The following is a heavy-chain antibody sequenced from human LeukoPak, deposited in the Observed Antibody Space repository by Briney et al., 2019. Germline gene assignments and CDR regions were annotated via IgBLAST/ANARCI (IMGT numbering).Heavy chain of an antibody. CDR1: GFAFSSYS. CDR2: ISSSSSYI. D-gene: IGHD6-13*01. CDR3: ARAIAAAGTFDD. V-gene: IGHV3-21*01. J-gene: IGHJ4*02. Sequence: GGSLRLSCAASGFAFSSYSMNWVRQAPGKGLEWVSSISSSSSYIYYADSVKGRFTISRDNAKNSLYLQMNSLRAEDTAVYYCARAIAAAGTFDDWGQGTLVTVSS.